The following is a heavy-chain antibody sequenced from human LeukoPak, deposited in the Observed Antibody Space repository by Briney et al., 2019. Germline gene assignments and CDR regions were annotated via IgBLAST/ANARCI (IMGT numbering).Heavy chain of an antibody. CDR1: GFTFSSYE. J-gene: IGHJ4*02. D-gene: IGHD5-24*01. V-gene: IGHV3-48*03. CDR2: ISNSDSTI. CDR3: ARVGVAGFRDGYNMY. Sequence: GGSLRLSCAASGFTFSSYEMNWVRQAPGKGLEWVSYISNSDSTIYYADSVKGRFTISRDNAKNSLYLQMNSLRAEDTAVYYCARVGVAGFRDGYNMYWGQGTLVTVSS.